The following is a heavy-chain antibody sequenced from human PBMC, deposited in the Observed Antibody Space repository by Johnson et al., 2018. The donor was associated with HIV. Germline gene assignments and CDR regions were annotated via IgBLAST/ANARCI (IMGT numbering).Heavy chain of an antibody. CDR3: ASSWGNAFDI. Sequence: VQLVESGGGVVQPGGSLRLSCAASGFTLSSYWMSWVRQAPGKGLEWVANIKQDESEKYYVDSVKGRFTISRDNAKNTLYLQMNSLRAEDTAVYYCASSWGNAFDIWGQGTLVTVSS. D-gene: IGHD7-27*01. CDR1: GFTLSSYW. V-gene: IGHV3-7*01. CDR2: IKQDESEK. J-gene: IGHJ3*02.